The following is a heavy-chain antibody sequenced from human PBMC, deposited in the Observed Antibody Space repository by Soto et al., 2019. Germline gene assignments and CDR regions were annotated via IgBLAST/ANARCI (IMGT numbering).Heavy chain of an antibody. J-gene: IGHJ6*03. CDR2: INPNSGRT. Sequence: QVQLVQSGAEVKKPGASVKVSCKASGYAFSQFYIHWMRQAPGQGLEWMGWINPNSGRTKFAQNFQGWVTMTRDTSIKTVYMELSGPKSDATAVYYCARESGGTTATLDYYYFYMDVWGTGTTVTVSS. CDR3: ARESGGTTATLDYYYFYMDV. V-gene: IGHV1-2*04. CDR1: GYAFSQFY. D-gene: IGHD4-17*01.